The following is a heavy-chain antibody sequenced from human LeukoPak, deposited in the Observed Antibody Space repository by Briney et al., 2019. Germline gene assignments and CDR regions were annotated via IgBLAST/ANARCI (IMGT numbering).Heavy chain of an antibody. CDR2: INHSGST. V-gene: IGHV4-34*01. CDR3: ARGFGHYGSGSYFDY. CDR1: GGSFSGYY. Sequence: PSETLSLTCAVYGGSFSGYYWSWIRQPPGKGLEWIGEINHSGSTNYNPSLKSRVTISVDTSKNQFSLKLSSVTAADTAVYYCARGFGHYGSGSYFDYWGQGTLVTVSS. J-gene: IGHJ4*02. D-gene: IGHD3-10*01.